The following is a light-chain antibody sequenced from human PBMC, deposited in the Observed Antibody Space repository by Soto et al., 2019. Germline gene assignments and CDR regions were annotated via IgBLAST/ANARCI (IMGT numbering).Light chain of an antibody. CDR2: DAS. CDR3: QHYNSYSEA. Sequence: DIQMTQFPSTLSASVGDRVTITCRASQSISSWLAWYQQKPGKAPKLLIYDASSLESGVPSRFSGSGSWTEFTLTISSLQPDDLATYYGQHYNSYSEAFGQGTKVDI. J-gene: IGKJ1*01. CDR1: QSISSW. V-gene: IGKV1-5*01.